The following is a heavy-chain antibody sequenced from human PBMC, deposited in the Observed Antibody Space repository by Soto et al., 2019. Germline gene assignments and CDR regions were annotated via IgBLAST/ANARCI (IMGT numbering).Heavy chain of an antibody. CDR2: INHSGST. D-gene: IGHD6-6*01. CDR1: GGSFSGYY. J-gene: IGHJ6*02. CDR3: ARGESSSSSYYYYGMDV. V-gene: IGHV4-34*01. Sequence: KTSETLSLTCAVYGGSFSGYYLSWIRQPPGKGLEWIGEINHSGSTNYNPSLKSRVTISVDTSKNQFSLKLSSVTAADTAVYYCARGESSSSSYYYYGMDVWGQGTTVTVYS.